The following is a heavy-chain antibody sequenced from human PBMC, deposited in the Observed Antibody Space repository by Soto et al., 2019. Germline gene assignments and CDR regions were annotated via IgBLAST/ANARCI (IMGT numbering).Heavy chain of an antibody. Sequence: QLQLQESGSGLVKPSQTLSLTCAVSGGSISSGGYSWSWIRQPPGKGLECIGYIYHSGSTYYNPSLKSRVPISVDRSKNQFSLKLSSVPAADTAVYCFASGPPFGRWGQGTRVTVSS. CDR3: ASGPPFGR. CDR2: IYHSGST. CDR1: GGSISSGGYS. D-gene: IGHD3-3*01. J-gene: IGHJ4*02. V-gene: IGHV4-30-2*01.